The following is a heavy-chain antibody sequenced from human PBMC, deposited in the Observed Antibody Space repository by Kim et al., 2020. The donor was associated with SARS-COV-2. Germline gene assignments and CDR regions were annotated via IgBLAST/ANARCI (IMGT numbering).Heavy chain of an antibody. Sequence: SETLSLTCTVSGASMFSYYWSWIRQPPGKGLEWIGYIYDSGSTNYIPSLKSRVSISVDTSKNQFSLKLSSVTAADTAIYYCARGTYRSSGYHFYMAVWG. CDR2: IYDSGST. J-gene: IGHJ6*03. V-gene: IGHV4-59*01. D-gene: IGHD6-19*01. CDR3: ARGTYRSSGYHFYMAV. CDR1: GASMFSYY.